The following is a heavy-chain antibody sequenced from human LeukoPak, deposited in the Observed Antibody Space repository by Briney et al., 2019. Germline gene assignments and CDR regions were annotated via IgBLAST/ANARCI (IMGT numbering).Heavy chain of an antibody. CDR3: ARADRLDGGPYLIGP. J-gene: IGHJ5*02. V-gene: IGHV1-2*06. D-gene: IGHD2-21*01. CDR1: GYSFTDYY. CDR2: INPNSGGT. Sequence: ASVKVSCKTSGYSFTDYYMHWVRQAPGQGLEWMGRINPNSGGTSSAQKFQGRVTMTRDTSITTVYMEVSWLTSDDTAIYYCARADRLDGGPYLIGPWGQGTLVTVSS.